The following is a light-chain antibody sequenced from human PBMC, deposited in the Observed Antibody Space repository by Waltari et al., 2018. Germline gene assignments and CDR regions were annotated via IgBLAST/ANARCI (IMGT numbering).Light chain of an antibody. V-gene: IGKV1-39*01. J-gene: IGKJ2*03. CDR2: KAS. CDR3: QHNYGTPYS. CDR1: ENVNNY. Sequence: DIQMTQSPSSLSASVGDRVTITCRASENVNNYLNWYQQKPGKAPKLLIYKASTLQSGVPSRFSGSGSGTDYTFTISSLQSEGVATYYCQHNYGTPYSFGQGTKVEIK.